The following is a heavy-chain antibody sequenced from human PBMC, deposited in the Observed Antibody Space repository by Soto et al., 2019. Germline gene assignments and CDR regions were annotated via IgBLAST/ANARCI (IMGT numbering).Heavy chain of an antibody. Sequence: SGPTLVNPTQTLTLTCTFSGFSLSTSGMCVSWIRQPPGKALEWLALIDWDDDKYYSTSLKTRLTISKDTSKNQVVLTMTNMDPVDTATYYCARISLPGSSWYWYFDYWGQGTLVTVS. J-gene: IGHJ4*02. V-gene: IGHV2-70*01. CDR1: GFSLSTSGMC. CDR2: IDWDDDK. CDR3: ARISLPGSSWYWYFDY. D-gene: IGHD6-13*01.